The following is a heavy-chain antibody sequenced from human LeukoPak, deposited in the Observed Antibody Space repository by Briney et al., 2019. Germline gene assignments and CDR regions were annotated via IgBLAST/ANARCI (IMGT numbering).Heavy chain of an antibody. CDR1: GYTFTTYS. Sequence: GASVKVSCKTSGYTFTTYSLSWVRQAPGQGLEWMGWISAYYGNTNYAQKLQGRLTFTTDTSTRTAYMELRSLRSDGTAVYYCVREEGNERSGYYFLYWGQGTLVSVSS. V-gene: IGHV1-18*01. CDR2: ISAYYGNT. D-gene: IGHD3-3*01. CDR3: VREEGNERSGYYFLY. J-gene: IGHJ4*02.